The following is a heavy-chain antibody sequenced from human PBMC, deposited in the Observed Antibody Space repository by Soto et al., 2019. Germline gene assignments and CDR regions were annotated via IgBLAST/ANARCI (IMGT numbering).Heavy chain of an antibody. CDR2: IIPIFGTA. J-gene: IGHJ6*02. Sequence: QVQLVQSGAEVKKPGSSVKVSCKASGGTFSSYAISWVRQAPGQGLEWMGGIIPIFGTANYAQKFQGRVTITADESTSTAYMELSSLRSEDTAVYYCARRGYSDGPRQAYYYYGMDVWGQGTTVTVSS. CDR1: GGTFSSYA. V-gene: IGHV1-69*12. CDR3: ARRGYSDGPRQAYYYYGMDV. D-gene: IGHD5-18*01.